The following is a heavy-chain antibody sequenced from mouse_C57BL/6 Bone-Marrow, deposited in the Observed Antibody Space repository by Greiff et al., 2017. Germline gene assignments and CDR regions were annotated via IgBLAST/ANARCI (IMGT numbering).Heavy chain of an antibody. CDR2: LGPGSGST. J-gene: IGHJ3*01. CDR3: ASPYYSNFFAY. V-gene: IGHV1-77*01. Sequence: QVQLQQSGAELVKPGASVKISCKASGYTFTDYYINWVKQRPGQGLEWIGKLGPGSGSTYYNEKFKGKATLTADKSSSTAYMQLSSLTSEDSAVYFCASPYYSNFFAYWGQGTLVTVSA. CDR1: GYTFTDYY. D-gene: IGHD2-5*01.